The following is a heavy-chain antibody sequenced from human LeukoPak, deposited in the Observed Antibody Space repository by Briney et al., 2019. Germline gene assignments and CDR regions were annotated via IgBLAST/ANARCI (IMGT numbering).Heavy chain of an antibody. J-gene: IGHJ6*02. CDR1: GFTFSTYS. CDR3: ARDLDTYYGMDV. Sequence: GGSLRLSCAASGFTFSTYSMNWVRQAPGKGLEWVSYISSRSSTIYYVDSVKGRFTISRDNAKNSLYLQMNSLRAEDTVVYYCARDLDTYYGMDVWGQGTTVTVSS. D-gene: IGHD5-18*01. V-gene: IGHV3-48*01. CDR2: ISSRSSTI.